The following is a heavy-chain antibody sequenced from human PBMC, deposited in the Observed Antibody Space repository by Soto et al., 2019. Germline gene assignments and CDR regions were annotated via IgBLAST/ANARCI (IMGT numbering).Heavy chain of an antibody. CDR1: GGPVSSGSYY. CDR3: ARPRLYCSGGSCYSS. J-gene: IGHJ5*02. D-gene: IGHD2-15*01. V-gene: IGHV4-61*01. CDR2: IYYSGST. Sequence: SETLSLTCTVSGGPVSSGSYYWSWIRQPPGKGLEWIGYIYYSGSTNYNPSLKSRVTVSVDTSKNQFSLKLSSVTAADTAVYYCARPRLYCSGGSCYSSWGQGTLVTVSS.